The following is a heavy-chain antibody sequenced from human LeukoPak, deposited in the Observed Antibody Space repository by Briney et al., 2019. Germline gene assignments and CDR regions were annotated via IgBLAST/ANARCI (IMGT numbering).Heavy chain of an antibody. Sequence: PSETLSLTCTVSGGSISSYYWSWIQQPPGKGLEWIGYIYYSGSTNYNPSLKSRVTISVDTSKNQFSLKLSSVTAADTAVYYCARHEVRGIESWFDPWGQGTLVTVSS. CDR3: ARHEVRGIESWFDP. V-gene: IGHV4-59*08. CDR1: GGSISSYY. D-gene: IGHD3-10*01. CDR2: IYYSGST. J-gene: IGHJ5*02.